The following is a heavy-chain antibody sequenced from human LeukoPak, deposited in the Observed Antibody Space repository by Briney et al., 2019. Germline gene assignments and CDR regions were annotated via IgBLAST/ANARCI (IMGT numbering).Heavy chain of an antibody. CDR3: AKAGAGKDYYYYGMDV. Sequence: GGSLRLSCAASGFTFSSYGMHWVRQAPGKGLEWVAVISYDGSNKYYADSVKGRFTISRDNPKNTLYLQMNSLRAEDTAVYYCAKAGAGKDYYYYGMDVWGQGTTVTVSS. CDR2: ISYDGSNK. CDR1: GFTFSSYG. J-gene: IGHJ6*02. V-gene: IGHV3-30*18. D-gene: IGHD6-19*01.